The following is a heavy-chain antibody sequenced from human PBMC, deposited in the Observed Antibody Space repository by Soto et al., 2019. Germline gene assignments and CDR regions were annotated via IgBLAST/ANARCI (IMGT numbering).Heavy chain of an antibody. CDR1: GYSFTSYW. V-gene: IGHV5-10-1*01. CDR2: IDPSDSYT. Sequence: GESLKISCKGSGYSFTSYWISWVRQMPGKSLEWMGRIDPSDSYTNFSPSFQGHFTFSADKPFRTAYLQWSRLKASDTAMYYCARHGPPTTEPLHIVVVPAAIAGTIRYGMDVWGQGTTVTVSS. D-gene: IGHD2-2*02. J-gene: IGHJ6*02. CDR3: ARHGPPTTEPLHIVVVPAAIAGTIRYGMDV.